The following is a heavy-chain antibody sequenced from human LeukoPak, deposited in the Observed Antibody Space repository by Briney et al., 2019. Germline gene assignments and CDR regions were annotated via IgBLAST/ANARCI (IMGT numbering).Heavy chain of an antibody. Sequence: ASVKVSCKASGYTFTSYDINWVRQATGQGVEWMGGMNPNSGNTGYAQKFQGRVTMTRNTSISTAYMELSSLRSEDTAVYCCARGGRISHYYYYMDVWGKGTTVTISS. CDR1: GYTFTSYD. CDR2: MNPNSGNT. J-gene: IGHJ6*03. V-gene: IGHV1-8*01. CDR3: ARGGRISHYYYYMDV.